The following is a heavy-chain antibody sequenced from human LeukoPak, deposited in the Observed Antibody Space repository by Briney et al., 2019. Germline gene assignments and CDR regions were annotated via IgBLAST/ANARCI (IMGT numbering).Heavy chain of an antibody. V-gene: IGHV3-49*04. D-gene: IGHD6-25*01. Sequence: PGGSLRLSCSVSGLSFGDYALSWVRQAPGKGLEWIGYIRGKAYGETTEYAASVKGRFTISRDDSKSIAYLQMNRLTTEDTGVYYCAASSGPDYWGQGTLVTVSS. CDR3: AASSGPDY. J-gene: IGHJ4*02. CDR1: GLSFGDYA. CDR2: IRGKAYGETT.